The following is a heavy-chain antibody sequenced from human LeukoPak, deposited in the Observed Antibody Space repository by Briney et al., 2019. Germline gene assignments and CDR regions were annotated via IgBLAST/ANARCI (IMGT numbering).Heavy chain of an antibody. CDR3: ARDMTGSGWNDAFDI. Sequence: SQTLSLTCTVSGGSISSGSYYWSWIRQPAGKGLEWIGRIYSSGNSKYNPSLKSRVTISVDTSRNQFSLNLSSVTAADTAVYYCARDMTGSGWNDAFDIWGQGTMVTVSS. V-gene: IGHV4-61*02. CDR1: GGSISSGSYY. CDR2: IYSSGNS. D-gene: IGHD6-19*01. J-gene: IGHJ3*02.